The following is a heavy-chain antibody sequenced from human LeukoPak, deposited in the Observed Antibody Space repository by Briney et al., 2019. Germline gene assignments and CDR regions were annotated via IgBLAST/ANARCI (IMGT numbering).Heavy chain of an antibody. Sequence: GESLKISCAASGFTFSSYAMSWVRQAPGEGLEWVSHISGSGDSTYYADSVKGRFTISRDNSKNTLYLQMNSLRAEDTAVFYCAKVATKGNYYDSSGYSLDYWGQGTLVTVSS. CDR1: GFTFSSYA. V-gene: IGHV3-23*01. J-gene: IGHJ4*02. D-gene: IGHD3-22*01. CDR3: AKVATKGNYYDSSGYSLDY. CDR2: ISGSGDST.